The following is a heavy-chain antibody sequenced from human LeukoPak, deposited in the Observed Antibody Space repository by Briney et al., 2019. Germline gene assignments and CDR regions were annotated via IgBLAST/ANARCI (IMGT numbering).Heavy chain of an antibody. V-gene: IGHV4-34*01. J-gene: IGHJ3*02. CDR2: INHSGST. D-gene: IGHD1-14*01. CDR3: ARHNRRKLGGGAFDI. CDR1: GGSFSGYY. Sequence: KPSETLSLTCAVYGGSFSGYYWSWIRQPPGKGLEWIGEINHSGSTNYNPSLKSRVTISVDTSKNQFSLKLSSVTAADTAVYYCARHNRRKLGGGAFDIWGQGTMVTVSS.